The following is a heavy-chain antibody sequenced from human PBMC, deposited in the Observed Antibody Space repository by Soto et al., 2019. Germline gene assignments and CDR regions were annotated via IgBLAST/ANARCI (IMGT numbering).Heavy chain of an antibody. CDR3: ARADRYCSSTSCYHFLDY. Sequence: ASVQVSCKASGYTFTSYDINWVRQATGQGLEWMGWMNPNSGNTGYAQKFQGRVTMTRNTSISTAYMELSSLRSEDTAVYYCARADRYCSSTSCYHFLDYWGQGTLVTVSS. CDR2: MNPNSGNT. D-gene: IGHD2-2*01. V-gene: IGHV1-8*01. CDR1: GYTFTSYD. J-gene: IGHJ4*02.